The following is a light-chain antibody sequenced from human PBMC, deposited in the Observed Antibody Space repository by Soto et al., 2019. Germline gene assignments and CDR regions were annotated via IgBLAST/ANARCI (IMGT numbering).Light chain of an antibody. CDR2: EGS. V-gene: IGLV2-23*01. CDR1: SSDVGSYNF. Sequence: QSALTQPASVSGSPGQSITISCTGTSSDVGSYNFVSWYQQHPGKAPKLMIYEGSKRPSGVSNRFSGSKSGNTASLTISGLEAEDEADYYCCSYAGSDVFGTGTKLTVL. CDR3: CSYAGSDV. J-gene: IGLJ1*01.